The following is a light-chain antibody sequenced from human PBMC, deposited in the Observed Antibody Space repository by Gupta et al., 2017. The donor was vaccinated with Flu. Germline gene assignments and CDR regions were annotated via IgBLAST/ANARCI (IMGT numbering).Light chain of an antibody. CDR2: DNK. Sequence: QSVLTQPPSVSGAPGQGVTIPCTGRSSNNGGGLVVHWYQHSPGTAPKLLIYDNKYRPSGVPDRFSASKSGTSASLAITGLQAEDEAYYYCQSYDDKLRGYVFGTGTKVTVL. V-gene: IGLV1-40*01. CDR1: SSNNGGGLV. CDR3: QSYDDKLRGYV. J-gene: IGLJ1*01.